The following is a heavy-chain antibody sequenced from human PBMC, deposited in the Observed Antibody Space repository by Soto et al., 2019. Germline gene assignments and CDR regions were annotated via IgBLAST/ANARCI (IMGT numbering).Heavy chain of an antibody. CDR1: GYAFTGYY. V-gene: IGHV1-2*02. D-gene: IGHD3-3*01. CDR2: INPNSGDT. J-gene: IGHJ6*02. Sequence: GASVKVSCKSSGYAFTGYYIHWVRQAPGQGLEWVGWINPNSGDTNYAQKFQGRVTMTRDTSFSTAYMELSSLRSDDTAVYYCAITATYYDFWSGYLAGVMDVWGQGTTVTVSS. CDR3: AITATYYDFWSGYLAGVMDV.